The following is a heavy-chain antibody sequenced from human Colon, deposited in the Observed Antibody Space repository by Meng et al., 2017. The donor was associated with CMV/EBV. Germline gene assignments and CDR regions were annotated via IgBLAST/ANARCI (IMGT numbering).Heavy chain of an antibody. V-gene: IGHV4-61*08. Sequence: SVSTSAYLWRWIRRPTGKGLEWLGYNYYTGRTNYNPTLKSRVTMSMDTSKHRFSLTLSSLTAADTAVYYCTRDRGLLRWKPLGWFDAWGQRALVTVSS. D-gene: IGHD3-10*01. CDR1: SVSTSAYL. CDR2: NYYTGRT. CDR3: TRDRGLLRWKPLGWFDA. J-gene: IGHJ5*02.